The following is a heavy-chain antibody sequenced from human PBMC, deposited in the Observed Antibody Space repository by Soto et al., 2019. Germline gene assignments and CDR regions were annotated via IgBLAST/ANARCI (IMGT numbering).Heavy chain of an antibody. CDR2: INSDGSST. V-gene: IGHV3-74*01. J-gene: IGHJ4*02. CDR3: ASDGNEERCLQPFDY. D-gene: IGHD1-1*01. CDR1: GFTFSRYW. Sequence: PGGSLRLSCVASGFTFSRYWMHWVRQAPGKGLVWVSRINSDGSSTSYADSVKGRFTISRDNAKNTLYMQMNSLRAEHTAVYYCASDGNEERCLQPFDYWGRGNMVTV.